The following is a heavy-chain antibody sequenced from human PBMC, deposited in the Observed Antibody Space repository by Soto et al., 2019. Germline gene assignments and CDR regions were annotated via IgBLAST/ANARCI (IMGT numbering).Heavy chain of an antibody. V-gene: IGHV4-59*08. CDR3: ARLPRYSYGYKD. CDR1: GDSISNYY. CDR2: FYNSGNT. D-gene: IGHD5-18*01. Sequence: SETLSLTCTVSGDSISNYYWTWIRQPPGKGLEWIGCFYNSGNTDYNPSLKSRVTISVDTSKNQFSLKLSSVTAADTAVYYCARLPRYSYGYKDWGQGILVTVSS. J-gene: IGHJ4*02.